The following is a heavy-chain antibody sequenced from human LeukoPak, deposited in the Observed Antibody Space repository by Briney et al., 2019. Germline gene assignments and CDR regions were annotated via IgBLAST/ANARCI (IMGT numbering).Heavy chain of an antibody. CDR2: INHRGST. J-gene: IGHJ4*02. CDR1: VGSFSGYY. CDR3: ARGRVGYMGNYDY. D-gene: IGHD5-24*01. Sequence: SETLSLTCAVYVGSFSGYYWSWLRPPPGKGLEWVGDINHRGSTNYNPSLKSRVTISVDTSKNQFSLKLSSVTAADTAVYYCARGRVGYMGNYDYWGQGTLVTVSS. V-gene: IGHV4-34*01.